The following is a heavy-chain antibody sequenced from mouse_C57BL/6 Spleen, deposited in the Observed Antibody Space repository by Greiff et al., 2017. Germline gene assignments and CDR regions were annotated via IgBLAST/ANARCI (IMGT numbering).Heavy chain of an antibody. Sequence: DVQLVESGPGLVKPSQSLSLTCSVTGYSITSGYYWNWIRQFPGNKLEWMGYISYDGSNNYNPSLKNRISITRDTSKNQFFLKLNSVTTEDTATYYCARRGGNYCFDYWGQGTTLTVSS. V-gene: IGHV3-6*01. CDR1: GYSITSGYY. D-gene: IGHD2-1*01. CDR3: ARRGGNYCFDY. CDR2: ISYDGSN. J-gene: IGHJ2*01.